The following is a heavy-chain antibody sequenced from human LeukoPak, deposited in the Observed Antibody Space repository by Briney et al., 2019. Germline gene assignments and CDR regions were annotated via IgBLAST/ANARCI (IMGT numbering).Heavy chain of an antibody. V-gene: IGHV3-21*01. CDR3: ARDTSMTTVTRSWYYYYYYGMDV. CDR1: GFTFSSYS. CDR2: ISSSSSYI. D-gene: IGHD4-17*01. J-gene: IGHJ6*04. Sequence: PGGSLRLSCAASGFTFSSYSMNWVRQAPGKGLEWVSSISSSSSYICYADSVKGRFTISRDNAKNSLYLQMNSLRAEDTAVYYCARDTSMTTVTRSWYYYYYYGMDVWGKGTTVTVSS.